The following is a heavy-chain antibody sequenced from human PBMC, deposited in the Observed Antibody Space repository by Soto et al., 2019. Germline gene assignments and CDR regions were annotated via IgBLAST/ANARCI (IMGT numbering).Heavy chain of an antibody. Sequence: PGGSLRLSCAASGFTFSSYAMNWVRQAPGKGLEWVSGISGSGDSTYYADSVKGRFTISRDNSKNTLYLQMNSLRAEDTAVYYCAKDYIAAAGTHSFDYWGQGTLVTVSS. J-gene: IGHJ4*02. V-gene: IGHV3-23*01. CDR3: AKDYIAAAGTHSFDY. D-gene: IGHD6-13*01. CDR2: ISGSGDST. CDR1: GFTFSSYA.